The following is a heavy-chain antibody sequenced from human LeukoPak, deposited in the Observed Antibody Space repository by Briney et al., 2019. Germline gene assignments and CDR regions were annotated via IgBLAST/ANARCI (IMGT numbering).Heavy chain of an antibody. D-gene: IGHD4-17*01. CDR3: ARFLYGDYFFDY. V-gene: IGHV4-59*01. J-gene: IGHJ4*02. Sequence: SETLSLTCTVSGGSISSYYWSWIRQPPGKGLEWIGYIYYSGSTNYNPSLKSRVTISVDTSKNQFSLKLSSVTAADTAVYYCARFLYGDYFFDYWGQGTLVTVSS. CDR2: IYYSGST. CDR1: GGSISSYY.